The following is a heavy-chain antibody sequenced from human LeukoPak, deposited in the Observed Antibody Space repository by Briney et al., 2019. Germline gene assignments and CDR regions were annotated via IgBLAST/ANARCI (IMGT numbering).Heavy chain of an antibody. Sequence: KASETLSLTCGVSGGAITNYYWNWIRQAPGKGLEWLGYIYYTGSTTYNPSVKSRITISLDTSKKQISLKLRSVTAADTAVYYCARGGSWGEPRPFDYWGQGSLVTVSS. CDR3: ARGGSWGEPRPFDY. CDR1: GGAITNYY. CDR2: IYYTGST. D-gene: IGHD3-16*01. J-gene: IGHJ4*02. V-gene: IGHV4-59*01.